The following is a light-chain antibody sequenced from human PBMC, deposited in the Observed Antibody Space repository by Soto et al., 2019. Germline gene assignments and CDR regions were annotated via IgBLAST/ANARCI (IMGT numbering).Light chain of an antibody. Sequence: EVVFTQSPATLSLSPGERATLSCRASQSVRTSLAWYQHKPGQAPRLLIYGASTRATGIPARFSGSGSGTDFTLTISSLEPEDFAVYYCQQRSNWPPITFGQGTRLEIK. CDR1: QSVRTS. J-gene: IGKJ5*01. V-gene: IGKV3-11*01. CDR2: GAS. CDR3: QQRSNWPPIT.